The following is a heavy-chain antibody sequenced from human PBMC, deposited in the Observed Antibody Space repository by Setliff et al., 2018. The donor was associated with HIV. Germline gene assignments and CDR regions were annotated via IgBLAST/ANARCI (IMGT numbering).Heavy chain of an antibody. CDR2: INHSGST. Sequence: SETLSLTCAVYGGSFSGYYWSWIRQPPGKGLEWIGEINHSGSTNYNPSLKSRVTLSIDSSKNLFSLKLNSLTAADTAVYYCAGQDLAEVRWYYMDYWGQGALVTAPQ. CDR1: GGSFSGYY. CDR3: AGQDLAEVRWYYMDY. J-gene: IGHJ4*02. V-gene: IGHV4-34*01. D-gene: IGHD2-15*01.